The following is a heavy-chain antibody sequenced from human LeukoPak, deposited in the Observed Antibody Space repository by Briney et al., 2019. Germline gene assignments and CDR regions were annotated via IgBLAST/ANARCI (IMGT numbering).Heavy chain of an antibody. D-gene: IGHD3-3*01. CDR3: ARGRAHDEGHLGTDYDFWSGYSDNWFDP. Sequence: GASVKVSCKASGYTFTSYDINWVRQATGQGLEWMGWMNPNSSNTGYAQKFQGRVTITRNTSISTAYMELSSLRSEDTAVYYCARGRAHDEGHLGTDYDFWSGYSDNWFDPWGQGTLVTVSS. CDR1: GYTFTSYD. J-gene: IGHJ5*02. V-gene: IGHV1-8*01. CDR2: MNPNSSNT.